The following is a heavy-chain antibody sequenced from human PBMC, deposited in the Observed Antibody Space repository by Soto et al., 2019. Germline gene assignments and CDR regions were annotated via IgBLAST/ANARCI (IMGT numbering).Heavy chain of an antibody. CDR2: IYYSGST. V-gene: IGHV4-31*03. CDR1: GGSISSGGYY. CDR3: ARDRVGVASGWYYYGMDV. J-gene: IGHJ6*02. D-gene: IGHD6-19*01. Sequence: PSETLSLTCTVSGGSISSGGYYWSWIRQHPEKGLEWIGYIYYSGSTYYNPSLKSRVTISVDTSKNQFSLKLSSVTAADTAVYYCARDRVGVASGWYYYGMDVWGQGTTVTVSS.